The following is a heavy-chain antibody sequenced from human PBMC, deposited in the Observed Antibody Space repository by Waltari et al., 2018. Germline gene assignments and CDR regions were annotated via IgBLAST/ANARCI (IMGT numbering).Heavy chain of an antibody. J-gene: IGHJ4*02. CDR1: GFIFSNYG. V-gene: IGHV3-7*04. CDR3: ARVKSDW. CDR2: IKKDGSEK. Sequence: EVQLVESGGGLVQSGGSLRLSCAASGFIFSNYGMTWVRQAPGKGLEWVATIKKDGSEKYYMDSVKGRFTISRDNAKNSLYLQMNSLRAEDTAVYYCARVKSDWWGQGTLVTVSS.